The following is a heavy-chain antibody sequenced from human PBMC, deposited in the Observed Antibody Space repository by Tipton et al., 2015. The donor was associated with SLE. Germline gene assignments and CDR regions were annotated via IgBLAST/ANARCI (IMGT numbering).Heavy chain of an antibody. Sequence: TLSLTCAVSGYSISSGYYWGWIRQPPGEGLEWIGSIYHIGSTYYNPSLKSRVTISVDTSKNQFSLTLSSVTAADTAVYYCARDTVGWYSGAFDIWGQGTMVTVSS. V-gene: IGHV4-38-2*02. J-gene: IGHJ3*02. CDR1: GYSISSGYY. CDR2: IYHIGST. D-gene: IGHD4-23*01. CDR3: ARDTVGWYSGAFDI.